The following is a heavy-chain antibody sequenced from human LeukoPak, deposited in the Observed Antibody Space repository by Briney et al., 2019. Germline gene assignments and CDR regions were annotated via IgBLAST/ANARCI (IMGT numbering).Heavy chain of an antibody. CDR1: GYTFSSYA. D-gene: IGHD2-2*01. J-gene: IGHJ4*02. CDR2: INWNGGST. Sequence: PGGSLRLSCAASGYTFSSYAMNWVRQAPGKGLEWVSGINWNGGSTGYADSVKGRFTISRDNSKNTLCLQMNSLRAEDTAVYYCAKVTRPYQLLHDLFDYWGQGTLVTVSS. V-gene: IGHV3-23*01. CDR3: AKVTRPYQLLHDLFDY.